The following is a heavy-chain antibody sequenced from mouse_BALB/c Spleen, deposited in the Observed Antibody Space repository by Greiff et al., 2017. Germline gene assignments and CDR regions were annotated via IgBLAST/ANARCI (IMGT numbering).Heavy chain of an antibody. V-gene: IGHV2-9*02. Sequence: VQLVESGPGLVAPSQSLSITCTVSGFSLTSYGVHWVRQPPGKGLEWLGVIWAGGSTNYNSALMSRLSISKDNSKSQVFLKMNSLQTDDTAMYYCARDRKNKVAEGNAMDYWGQGTSVTVSS. CDR1: GFSLTSYG. J-gene: IGHJ4*01. CDR3: ARDRKNKVAEGNAMDY. D-gene: IGHD1-1*02. CDR2: IWAGGST.